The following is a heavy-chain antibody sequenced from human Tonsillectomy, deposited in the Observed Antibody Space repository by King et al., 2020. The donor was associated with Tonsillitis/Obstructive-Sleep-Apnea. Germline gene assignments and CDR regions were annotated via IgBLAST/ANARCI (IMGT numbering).Heavy chain of an antibody. D-gene: IGHD3-3*01. CDR1: GYSLTELS. V-gene: IGHV1-24*01. CDR3: AAEPPHPARMGLLCSSFDI. J-gene: IGHJ3*02. CDR2: IDPEDGER. Sequence: QLVQSGAEVRKPGASVKVSCKVSGYSLTELSMHWVRQTAGKGLEWMGGIDPEDGERIYAQDFQGRVTMTEDTSTDTAYMEVSSLRSEDTAVYYCAAEPPHPARMGLLCSSFDIWGQGTMVTVSS.